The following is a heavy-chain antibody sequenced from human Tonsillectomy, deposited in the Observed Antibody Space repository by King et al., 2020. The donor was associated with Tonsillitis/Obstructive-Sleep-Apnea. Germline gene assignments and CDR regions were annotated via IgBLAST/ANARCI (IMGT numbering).Heavy chain of an antibody. D-gene: IGHD6-13*01. Sequence: VQLVESGGGLVKPGGSLRLSCAASGFTFTDYYMTWIRQAPGKGLEWVSYISRSGDTIYYADSVKGRFTISRDNAKNSLYLQMNSLRAEDTAVYYCARGEYGITAVDMWYYNMDVWGKGTTVTVSS. CDR2: ISRSGDTI. J-gene: IGHJ6*03. CDR3: ARGEYGITAVDMWYYNMDV. V-gene: IGHV3-11*01. CDR1: GFTFTDYY.